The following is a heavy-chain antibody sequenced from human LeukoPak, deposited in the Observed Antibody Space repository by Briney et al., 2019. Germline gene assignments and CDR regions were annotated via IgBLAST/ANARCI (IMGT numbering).Heavy chain of an antibody. CDR3: ARTGYSSNWYYFDY. V-gene: IGHV4-59*01. CDR2: IYYSGST. Sequence: PSETLSLTCTVSGGPISTYYWSWIRQPPRKGLEWIAYIYYSGSTNFNPSLKSRVTISVDTSKNQFSLKLSSVTAADTAVYYCARTGYSSNWYYFDYWGQGTLVTVSS. J-gene: IGHJ4*02. CDR1: GGPISTYY. D-gene: IGHD6-13*01.